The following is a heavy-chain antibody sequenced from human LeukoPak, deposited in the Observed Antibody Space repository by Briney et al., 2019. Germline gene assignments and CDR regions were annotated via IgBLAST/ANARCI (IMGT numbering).Heavy chain of an antibody. V-gene: IGHV1-2*02. CDR3: ARDLVVVPAATNWFDP. CDR2: INPNSGGT. J-gene: IGHJ5*02. CDR1: GYTFTGYY. D-gene: IGHD2-2*01. Sequence: ASVKVSCKASGYTFTGYYMHWVRQAPGQGLEWMGWINPNSGGTNYAQKFQGRVTMTRDTSISTAYMELSRLRSDDTAVYYCARDLVVVPAATNWFDPWGQGTLVTVSP.